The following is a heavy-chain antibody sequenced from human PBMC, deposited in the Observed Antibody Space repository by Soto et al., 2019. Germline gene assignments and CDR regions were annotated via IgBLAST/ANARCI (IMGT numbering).Heavy chain of an antibody. CDR3: ARDRGCSSTSCFLYYYYYGMDV. V-gene: IGHV3-66*01. D-gene: IGHD2-2*01. CDR1: GFTVSSNY. Sequence: GGSPRLSCAASGFTVSSNYMSWVRQAPGKGLEWVSVIYSGGSTYYADSVKGRFTISRDNSKNTLYLQMNSLRAEDTAVYYCARDRGCSSTSCFLYYYYYGMDVWGQGTTVTVSS. CDR2: IYSGGST. J-gene: IGHJ6*02.